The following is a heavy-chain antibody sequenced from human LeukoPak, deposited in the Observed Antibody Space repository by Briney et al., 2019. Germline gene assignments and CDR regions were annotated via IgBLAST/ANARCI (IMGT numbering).Heavy chain of an antibody. Sequence: GGSLRLSCAASGFSFSSFPINWVRQAPGKGLEWVSHISSSGNTEYYLDSARGRFTMSRDNAKNLLFLEMHSLRAEDTAVYYCARDTVNAPFVVSLDYWGQGALVTVSS. D-gene: IGHD2-8*01. V-gene: IGHV3-48*03. CDR1: GFSFSSFP. CDR2: ISSSGNTE. J-gene: IGHJ4*02. CDR3: ARDTVNAPFVVSLDY.